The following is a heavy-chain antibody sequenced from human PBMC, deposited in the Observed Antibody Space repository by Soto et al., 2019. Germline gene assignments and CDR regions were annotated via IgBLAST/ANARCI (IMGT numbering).Heavy chain of an antibody. J-gene: IGHJ4*02. CDR1: GYTFTDYF. Sequence: VEMVQSGAEVKKPGASVRVSCKASGYTFTDYFIHWGRQPPGQGLEWMGWINPNSGGTNYAQKFQGRVTMTRDTSITTVYLDLSRLRSDDTATYYCARDTNIPANAIHDGRWGQGTLVTVSS. CDR3: ARDTNIPANAIHDGR. CDR2: INPNSGGT. V-gene: IGHV1-2*02. D-gene: IGHD2-2*01.